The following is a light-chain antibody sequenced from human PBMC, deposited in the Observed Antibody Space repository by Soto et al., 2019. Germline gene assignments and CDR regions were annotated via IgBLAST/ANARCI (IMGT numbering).Light chain of an antibody. V-gene: IGKV3-11*01. Sequence: EIVLTQSPATLSLSPGETATLSCRASQSISRYLAWYQQKPGQAPRLLIYDASIRATGIPARFRGGGSETDFTLTISSLAPEDFAIYYCQQRGTWPRVTFGGGTKVELK. CDR1: QSISRY. J-gene: IGKJ4*01. CDR2: DAS. CDR3: QQRGTWPRVT.